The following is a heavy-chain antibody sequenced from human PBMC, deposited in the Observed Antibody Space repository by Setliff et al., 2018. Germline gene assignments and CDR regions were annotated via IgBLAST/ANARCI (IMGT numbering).Heavy chain of an antibody. CDR1: GYTFTGYY. CDR3: VSKCNPAFSSETVIGYFYNSLDV. J-gene: IGHJ6*03. CDR2: INPNSGGT. Sequence: ASVKVSCKASGYTFTGYYMHWVRQAPGQGLEWMGWINPNSGGTNYAQKFQGWVTITRDTSISTAYMELSRLRSDDTAVYYCVSKCNPAFSSETVIGYFYNSLDVWGKGTTVTVSS. D-gene: IGHD3-3*01. V-gene: IGHV1-2*04.